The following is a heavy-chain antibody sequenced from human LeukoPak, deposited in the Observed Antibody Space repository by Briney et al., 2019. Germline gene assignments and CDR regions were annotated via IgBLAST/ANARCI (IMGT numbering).Heavy chain of an antibody. CDR3: ARVGPRELLRDYWYFDL. Sequence: SETLSLTCAVSGGSISSSNWWSWVRQPPGKGLEWIGEIYHSGSTNYNPSLKSRVTISVDKSKNQFSLKLSSVTAADTAVYYCARVGPRELLRDYWYFDLWGRGTLVTVSS. D-gene: IGHD1-26*01. CDR2: IYHSGST. V-gene: IGHV4-4*02. CDR1: GGSISSSNW. J-gene: IGHJ2*01.